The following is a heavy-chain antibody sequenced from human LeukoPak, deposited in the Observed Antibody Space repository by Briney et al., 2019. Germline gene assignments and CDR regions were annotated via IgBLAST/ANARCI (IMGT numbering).Heavy chain of an antibody. J-gene: IGHJ3*02. CDR2: IYYSGST. CDR3: ARGSSGIPPAFDI. Sequence: SETLSLTCTVSSGSISHYCWSWIRQPPGKGLEWIGYIYYSGSTDYNPSLKSRVTISIDTSKNQFSLKLSSVTAADTALYYCARGSSGIPPAFDIWGQGTMVTVSS. CDR1: SGSISHYC. D-gene: IGHD6-25*01. V-gene: IGHV4-59*01.